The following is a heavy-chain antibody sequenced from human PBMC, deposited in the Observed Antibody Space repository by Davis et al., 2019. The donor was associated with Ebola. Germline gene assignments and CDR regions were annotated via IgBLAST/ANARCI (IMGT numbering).Heavy chain of an antibody. CDR3: ARDLVVGAFDP. Sequence: AASVKVSCKASGYTFTSYGNSWVRQAPGQGLEWMGLISAYNGNTNYAQKLQGRVTMTTDTSTSTAYMELRSLRSDDTAVYYCARDLVVGAFDPWGQGTLVTVSS. CDR1: GYTFTSYG. D-gene: IGHD2-15*01. CDR2: ISAYNGNT. V-gene: IGHV1-18*01. J-gene: IGHJ5*02.